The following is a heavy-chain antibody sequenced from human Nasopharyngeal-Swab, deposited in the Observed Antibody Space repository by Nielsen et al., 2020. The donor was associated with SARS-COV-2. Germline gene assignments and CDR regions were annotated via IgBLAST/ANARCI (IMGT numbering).Heavy chain of an antibody. V-gene: IGHV4-31*02. D-gene: IGHD6-13*01. Sequence: WIRQSPGKGLEWIGYIYYTGSTYCNPSLKSRVTISVDTSKDQFSLKLTSVTAAGTAVYYCARYPSSSWSSYGMDVWGQGTTVTVSS. J-gene: IGHJ6*02. CDR2: IYYTGST. CDR3: ARYPSSSWSSYGMDV.